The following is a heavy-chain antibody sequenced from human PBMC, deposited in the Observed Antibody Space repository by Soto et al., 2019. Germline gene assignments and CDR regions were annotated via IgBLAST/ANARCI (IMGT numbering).Heavy chain of an antibody. J-gene: IGHJ5*02. Sequence: SGPTLVNPTQTLTLTCTFSGFSLSTSGVGVGWVRQPPGKALEWLALIYWDDDKRYSPSLKSRLTITKDTSKNQVVLTMTNMDPVDTATYYCAHSLIGYYYDSSGSNWFDPWGQGTLVTVSS. CDR3: AHSLIGYYYDSSGSNWFDP. CDR2: IYWDDDK. CDR1: GFSLSTSGVG. D-gene: IGHD3-22*01. V-gene: IGHV2-5*02.